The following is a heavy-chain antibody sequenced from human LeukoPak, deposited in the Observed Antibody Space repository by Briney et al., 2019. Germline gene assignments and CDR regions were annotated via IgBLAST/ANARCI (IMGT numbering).Heavy chain of an antibody. V-gene: IGHV1-18*01. D-gene: IGHD6-6*01. Sequence: ASVKVSCKASGYNFASYGITWVRQAPGQGLEWMGWISPYNDNTNYAQKLQGRVTTTIDTSTRTAYMELRSLRSDDTAVYYCARDCPCSSSGLTSDYWGQGTLVIVSS. CDR3: ARDCPCSSSGLTSDY. CDR1: GYNFASYG. J-gene: IGHJ4*02. CDR2: ISPYNDNT.